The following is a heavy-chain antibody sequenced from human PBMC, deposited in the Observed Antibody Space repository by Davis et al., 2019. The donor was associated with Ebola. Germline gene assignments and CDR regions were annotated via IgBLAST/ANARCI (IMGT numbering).Heavy chain of an antibody. CDR1: GFTFSNAW. CDR2: IKSKTDGGTT. D-gene: IGHD3-16*01. J-gene: IGHJ5*02. Sequence: PGGSLRLSCAASGFTFSNAWMSWVRQAPGKGLEWVGRIKSKTDGGTTDYAAPVKGRFTISRDDSKNTLYLQMNSLRAEDTAVYYCAKDPSDLRAVMAWGWFDPWGQGTLVTVSS. CDR3: AKDPSDLRAVMAWGWFDP. V-gene: IGHV3-15*01.